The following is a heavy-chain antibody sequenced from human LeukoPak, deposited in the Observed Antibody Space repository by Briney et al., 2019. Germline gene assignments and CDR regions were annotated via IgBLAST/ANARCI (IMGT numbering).Heavy chain of an antibody. CDR3: ARALYYYGSGSSVHFDY. Sequence: PSETLSLTCTVSGGSISSYYWSWIRQPPGKGLEGIGYIYYSGSTNYNPSLKSRVTISVDTSKNQFSLKLSSVTAADTAVYYCARALYYYGSGSSVHFDYWGQGTLVTVSS. V-gene: IGHV4-59*01. J-gene: IGHJ4*02. CDR1: GGSISSYY. CDR2: IYYSGST. D-gene: IGHD3-10*01.